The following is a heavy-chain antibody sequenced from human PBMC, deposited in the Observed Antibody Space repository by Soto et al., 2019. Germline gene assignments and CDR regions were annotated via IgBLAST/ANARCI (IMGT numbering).Heavy chain of an antibody. D-gene: IGHD2-2*01. J-gene: IGHJ4*02. CDR2: ISANSGDT. Sequence: QVQLVQSGAEVKEPGASVRVSCKASGYTFSSYGFSWVRQAPGPGLEWVAWISANSGDTNSAQKFQGRVTLTTDTSTSTAYMDLRSLISDAMAIYYCARDFRDSCGFPSCIYLDFWGQGTLVTVSS. CDR3: ARDFRDSCGFPSCIYLDF. V-gene: IGHV1-18*03. CDR1: GYTFSSYG.